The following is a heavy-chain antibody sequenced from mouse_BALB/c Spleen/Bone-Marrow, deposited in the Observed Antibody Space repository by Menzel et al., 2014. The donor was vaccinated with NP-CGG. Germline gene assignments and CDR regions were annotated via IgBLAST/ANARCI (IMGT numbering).Heavy chain of an antibody. CDR3: SKDGGYDYSYYFDY. CDR1: GFTFSAYP. V-gene: IGHV5-6-4*01. J-gene: IGHJ2*01. D-gene: IGHD2-4*01. Sequence: EVQRVESGGGLVKPGGSLKLSCAASGFTFSAYPMSWVRQTPEKRLEWVATISSGGHDTYYPDSVKGRFTISRDNAKNTLYLQMNSLKSVDSAVYYCSKDGGYDYSYYFDYWGQGTTLTVSS. CDR2: ISSGGHDT.